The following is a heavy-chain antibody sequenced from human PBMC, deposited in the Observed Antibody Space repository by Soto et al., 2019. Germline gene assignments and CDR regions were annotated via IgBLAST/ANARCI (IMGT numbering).Heavy chain of an antibody. Sequence: KGQQWGASISNDGSNKYYAESVKGRFSISRDNSKNTLYLQMNSLRAEDTAVYYCARDVVFFFQAEDGIRDL. V-gene: IGHV3-30-3*01. CDR3: ARDVVFFFQAEDGIRDL. D-gene: IGHD2-15*01. CDR2: ISNDGSNK. J-gene: IGHJ2*01.